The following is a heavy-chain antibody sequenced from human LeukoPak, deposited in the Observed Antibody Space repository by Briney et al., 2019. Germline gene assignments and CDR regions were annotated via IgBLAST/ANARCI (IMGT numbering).Heavy chain of an antibody. CDR1: GFTFDDYA. D-gene: IGHD4-11*01. Sequence: PGGSLRLSCAASGFTFDDYAMHWVRQAPGKGLEWVSLISGDGGSTYYADSVKGRLTISRDNSKNSLYLQMNSLRTEDTALYYCAKDFFTAETNYYYYYMDVWGKGTTFTVSS. J-gene: IGHJ6*03. V-gene: IGHV3-43*02. CDR3: AKDFFTAETNYYYYYMDV. CDR2: ISGDGGST.